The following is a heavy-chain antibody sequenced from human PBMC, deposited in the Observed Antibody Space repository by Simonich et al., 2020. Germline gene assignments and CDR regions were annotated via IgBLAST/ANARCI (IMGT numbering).Heavy chain of an antibody. CDR2: IGVNSGSI. D-gene: IGHD6-13*01. Sequence: EVQLVESGGGLVQPGRSLRLSCAASGFTFDDYAMHWVRQAPGKGLEWGSVIGVNSGSIGYADSVKGRFTISRDNAKNSLYLQMNSLRAEDTALYYCAKDVAAAGTEYFQHWGQGTLVTVSS. CDR3: AKDVAAAGTEYFQH. CDR1: GFTFDDYA. J-gene: IGHJ1*01. V-gene: IGHV3-9*01.